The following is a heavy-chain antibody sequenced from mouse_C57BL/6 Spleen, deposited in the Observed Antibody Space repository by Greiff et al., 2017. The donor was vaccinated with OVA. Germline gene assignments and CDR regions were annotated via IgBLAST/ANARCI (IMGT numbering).Heavy chain of an antibody. CDR1: GYTFTSYW. CDR3: AIRIYYGCSYGYFAV. Sequence: QVQLEQPGAELVMPGASVKLSCKASGYTFTSYWLNWVKQRPGNGLEWIGEIDPSDSHTNYNQKFKGKSTLTVDKSSSTAYMQLSSLTSEDSAVYYCAIRIYYGCSYGYFAVWGTGTTVTVSS. J-gene: IGHJ1*03. D-gene: IGHD1-1*01. CDR2: IDPSDSHT. V-gene: IGHV1-69*01.